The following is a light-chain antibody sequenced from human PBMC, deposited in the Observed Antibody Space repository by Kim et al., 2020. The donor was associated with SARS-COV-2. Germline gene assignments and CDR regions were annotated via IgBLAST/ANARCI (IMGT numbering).Light chain of an antibody. CDR2: AAS. Sequence: DIQLNQSPSFLSASVGDRVTITCRASQGISSYLAWYQQKPGKAPKLLIYAASTLQSGVPSRFSGSGSGTEFTLTISSLQPEDFATYYCQQLNSYPRLTFGGGTKLEI. J-gene: IGKJ4*01. V-gene: IGKV1-9*01. CDR1: QGISSY. CDR3: QQLNSYPRLT.